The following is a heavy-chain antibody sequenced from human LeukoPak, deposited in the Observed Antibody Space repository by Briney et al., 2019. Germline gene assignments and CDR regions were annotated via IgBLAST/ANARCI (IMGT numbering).Heavy chain of an antibody. V-gene: IGHV3-23*01. J-gene: IGHJ4*02. CDR3: ARAIGAADSY. CDR2: ISGGGGST. D-gene: IGHD6-13*01. Sequence: GGSLRLSCAASGFTFSNYAMSWVRQAPGKGLEWVSAISGGGGSTYYADSVQGRFTISRDNSKSTLCLQMNSLRADDTAVYYCARAIGAADSYWSQGTLVTVSS. CDR1: GFTFSNYA.